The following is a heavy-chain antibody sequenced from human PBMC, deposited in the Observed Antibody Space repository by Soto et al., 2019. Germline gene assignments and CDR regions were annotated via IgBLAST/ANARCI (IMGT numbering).Heavy chain of an antibody. CDR2: ISTNGGST. D-gene: IGHD3-22*01. CDR3: VKGEDYYDSSGYYPFDY. J-gene: IGHJ4*02. Sequence: GGSLRLSCSASGFTFSSYAMHWVRQAPGKGLEYVSSISTNGGSTHYADSVKGRFTISRDNSKNTQYLQMSSLRADDTAVYYCVKGEDYYDSSGYYPFDYWGQGT. V-gene: IGHV3-64D*06. CDR1: GFTFSSYA.